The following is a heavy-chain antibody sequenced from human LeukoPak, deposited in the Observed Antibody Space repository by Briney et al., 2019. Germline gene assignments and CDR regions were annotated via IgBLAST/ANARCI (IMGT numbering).Heavy chain of an antibody. D-gene: IGHD5-24*01. CDR2: ISGSGGST. Sequence: GGSLRLSCAASVLIFDDYTMHWVRQAPRKGLEWVSAISGSGGSTYYADSVKGRFTISRDNSKNTLYLQMNSLRAEDTAVYYCAKERDGYKDYWGQGTLVTVSS. CDR1: VLIFDDYT. V-gene: IGHV3-23*01. CDR3: AKERDGYKDY. J-gene: IGHJ4*02.